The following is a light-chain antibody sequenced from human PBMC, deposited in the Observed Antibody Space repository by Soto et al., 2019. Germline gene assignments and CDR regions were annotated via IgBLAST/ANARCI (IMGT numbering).Light chain of an antibody. J-gene: IGKJ1*01. CDR3: QQRSNGPPTWT. CDR1: HSISTN. CDR2: GAS. Sequence: VMTQSRATLYVSPLEIASLSCMANHSISTNLVWYQHKPGQAPRLLIYGASARATGIPARFRGSGSGTDFTLTISSLEPEDFAVYYCQQRSNGPPTWTFGQGTKVDIK. V-gene: IGKV3-15*01.